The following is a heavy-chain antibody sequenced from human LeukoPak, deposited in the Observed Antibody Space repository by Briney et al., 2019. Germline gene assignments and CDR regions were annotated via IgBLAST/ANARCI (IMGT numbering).Heavy chain of an antibody. Sequence: SETLSLTCAVSGGSISSGGYSWSWIRQPPGKGLEWIGYIYHSGSTYYNPSLKSRVTISVDRSKNQFSLKLSSVTAADTAVYSCAGDLDVFDIWGQGKMVTVSS. CDR3: AGDLDVFDI. CDR1: GGSISSGGYS. V-gene: IGHV4-30-2*01. CDR2: IYHSGST. J-gene: IGHJ3*02.